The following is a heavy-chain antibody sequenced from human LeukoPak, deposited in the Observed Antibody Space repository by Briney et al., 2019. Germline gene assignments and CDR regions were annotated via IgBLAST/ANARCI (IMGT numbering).Heavy chain of an antibody. CDR3: ARDHPYCSSTSCSYYYYYYMDV. J-gene: IGHJ6*03. Sequence: PGGSLRLSCAASGFTFSSYSMNWVRQAPGKGLEWVSSISSSSSYIYYADSVKGRFTISRDNAKNSLYLQMNSLRAEDTAVYYCARDHPYCSSTSCSYYYYYYMDVWGKGTTVTISS. D-gene: IGHD2-2*01. CDR2: ISSSSSYI. CDR1: GFTFSSYS. V-gene: IGHV3-21*01.